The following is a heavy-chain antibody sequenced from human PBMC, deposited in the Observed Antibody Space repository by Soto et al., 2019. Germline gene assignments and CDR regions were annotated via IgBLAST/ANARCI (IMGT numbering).Heavy chain of an antibody. CDR2: VYYRGSI. Sequence: SETLSLTCTVTGDSISSPDYYWSWIRQAPGKGLELIGYVYYRGSIYYTPSFESRVSISIDTSKNQFSLRLTSVTAADSAMYFCARVTFTPNWFDSWGQGILVTVSS. CDR1: GDSISSPDYY. D-gene: IGHD3-16*01. J-gene: IGHJ5*01. CDR3: ARVTFTPNWFDS. V-gene: IGHV4-30-4*01.